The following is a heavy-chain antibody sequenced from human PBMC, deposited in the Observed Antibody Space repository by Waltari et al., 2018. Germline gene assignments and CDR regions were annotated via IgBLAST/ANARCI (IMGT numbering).Heavy chain of an antibody. J-gene: IGHJ4*02. V-gene: IGHV3-13*01. D-gene: IGHD6-19*01. Sequence: EVQLVESGGGLVQPGGSLRLSCAASGFLFSSYDMHWVRQATGKGLEWVSAIGTAGDTYYPGSVKGRFTISRENAKNSLYLQMNSLRAGDTAVYYCARESSGHAFDYWGQGTLVTVSS. CDR3: ARESSGHAFDY. CDR1: GFLFSSYD. CDR2: IGTAGDT.